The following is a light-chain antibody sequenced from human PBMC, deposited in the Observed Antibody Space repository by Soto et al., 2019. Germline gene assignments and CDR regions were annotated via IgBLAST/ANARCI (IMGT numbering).Light chain of an antibody. CDR2: AAS. J-gene: IGKJ2*01. CDR3: QHYGSSHR. CDR1: QSVNSAH. V-gene: IGKV3-20*01. Sequence: EIVLTQSPGTLYLSPGERATLSCGASQSVNSAHLSWYQQRPGQAPRLLIYAASRRATGTPDRFSGGGTGTLCSLTITILEPEDFPMYSLQHYGSSHRFGQGTKPVTK.